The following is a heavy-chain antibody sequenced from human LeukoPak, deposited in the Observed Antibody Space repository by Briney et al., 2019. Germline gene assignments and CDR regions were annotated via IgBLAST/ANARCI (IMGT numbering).Heavy chain of an antibody. CDR1: GGSISSSSYY. V-gene: IGHV4-39*01. D-gene: IGHD3-22*01. Sequence: SETLSLTCTVSGGSISSSSYYWGWIRQPPGKGLEWIGSIYYSGSTYYNPSLKSRVTISLDTSKNQFSLKLSSVAAADTAVYYCARPWGYDGRFTGRFDPWGQGTLVTVSS. J-gene: IGHJ5*02. CDR2: IYYSGST. CDR3: ARPWGYDGRFTGRFDP.